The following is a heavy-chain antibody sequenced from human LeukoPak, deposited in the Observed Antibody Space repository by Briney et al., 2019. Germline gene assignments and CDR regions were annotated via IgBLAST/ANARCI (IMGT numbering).Heavy chain of an antibody. Sequence: PGRSLRLSCAASGFTFSSYAMHWVRPAPGKGLEWVAVISYDGSNKYYADSVKGRFTISRDNSKNTLYLQMNSLRAEDTAVYYCARDLIVGAVAYYYGMDVWGQGTTVTVSS. J-gene: IGHJ6*02. D-gene: IGHD1-26*01. CDR2: ISYDGSNK. V-gene: IGHV3-30-3*01. CDR1: GFTFSSYA. CDR3: ARDLIVGAVAYYYGMDV.